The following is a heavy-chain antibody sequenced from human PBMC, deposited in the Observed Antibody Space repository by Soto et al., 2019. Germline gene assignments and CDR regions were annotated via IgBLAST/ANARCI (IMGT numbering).Heavy chain of an antibody. J-gene: IGHJ4*02. CDR1: GYSFTDYH. CDR3: ARVAGSGWCYFDY. V-gene: IGHV1-2*04. Sequence: ASVKVSCKASGYSFTDYHIHWVRQAPGQGLEWLGRINPKSGGTSTAQKFQGWVTMTRDTSISTAYMELSRLRSDDTAVYYCARVAGSGWCYFDYWGQGTLVTVSS. CDR2: INPKSGGT. D-gene: IGHD6-19*01.